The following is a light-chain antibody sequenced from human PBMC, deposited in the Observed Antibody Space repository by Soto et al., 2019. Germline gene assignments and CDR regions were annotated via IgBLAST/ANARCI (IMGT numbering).Light chain of an antibody. V-gene: IGLV2-11*01. J-gene: IGLJ2*01. CDR2: DVS. CDR3: CSSAGSYTLGV. Sequence: QSALTQPRSVSGSPGQSVTISCTGTSSNVGGYNYVSWYQQQTGKAPKLMIYDVSKRPSGVPDRFSGSKSGNTASLTISGLQAEDEAGYYCCSSAGSYTLGVFGGGTKLNVL. CDR1: SSNVGGYNY.